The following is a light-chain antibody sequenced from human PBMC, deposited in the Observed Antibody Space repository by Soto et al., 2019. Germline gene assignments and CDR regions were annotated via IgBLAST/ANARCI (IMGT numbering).Light chain of an antibody. CDR1: SSDVGAYNF. CDR2: EVS. J-gene: IGLJ2*01. V-gene: IGLV2-8*01. Sequence: QSALTQPASVSGSPGQSITISCTGTSSDVGAYNFVSWHQQHPGKAPKLMIYEVSKRPSGVPDRFSGSKSGNTASLTVSGLQAEDEADYYCSSYAASNNLIFGGGTKLTVL. CDR3: SSYAASNNLI.